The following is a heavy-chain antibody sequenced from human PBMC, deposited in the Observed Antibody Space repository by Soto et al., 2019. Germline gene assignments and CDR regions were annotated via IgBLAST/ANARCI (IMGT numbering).Heavy chain of an antibody. V-gene: IGHV3-48*03. CDR3: AREFGRYGYGPTGYYGMDV. CDR1: GFTFSSYE. Sequence: PGGSLRLSCAASGFTFSSYEMNWVRQAPGKGLEWVSYISSSGSTIYYADSLKGRFTISRDNAKNSLYLQMNSLRAEDTAVYYCAREFGRYGYGPTGYYGMDVWSQGTTVTVSS. D-gene: IGHD5-18*01. J-gene: IGHJ6*02. CDR2: ISSSGSTI.